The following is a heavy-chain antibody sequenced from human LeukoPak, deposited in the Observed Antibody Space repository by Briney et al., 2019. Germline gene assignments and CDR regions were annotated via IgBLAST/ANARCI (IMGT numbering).Heavy chain of an antibody. Sequence: GRSLTLSCAATGFTFNHYGMHWVRQAPGKGLEWVAVIWSDGTNRYYSDSVKGRFTISRADSRKTVYLRMTSLRPEDTGMCYCARDAQRGFDYSNSLRYWGQGTPVTVST. CDR3: ARDAQRGFDYSNSLRY. CDR1: GFTFNHYG. V-gene: IGHV3-33*01. D-gene: IGHD4-11*01. CDR2: IWSDGTNR. J-gene: IGHJ4*02.